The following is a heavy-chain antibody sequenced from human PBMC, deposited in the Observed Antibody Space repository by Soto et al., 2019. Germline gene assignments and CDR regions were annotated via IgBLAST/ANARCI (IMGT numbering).Heavy chain of an antibody. D-gene: IGHD5-12*01. J-gene: IGHJ6*01. V-gene: IGHV1-18*04. Sequence: ASVKLSCKTSGYTFPGFYIHWVRQAPGQGLEWLGWISPYTGNTDYANKVQGRLTLTTDTSTSTAFMDLGSLTSADTAVYYCAMVDMYLPPTPHVVWGQGITVRVSS. CDR3: AMVDMYLPPTPHVV. CDR1: GYTFPGFY. CDR2: ISPYTGNT.